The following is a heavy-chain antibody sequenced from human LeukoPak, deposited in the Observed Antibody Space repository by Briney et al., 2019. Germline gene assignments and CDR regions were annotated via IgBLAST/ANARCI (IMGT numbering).Heavy chain of an antibody. CDR1: DYSFRSRTYY. CDR2: ICNSGNT. J-gene: IGHJ5*02. V-gene: IGHV4-31*03. CDR3: AADVSSSFPNWIDP. Sequence: TLTLTCSASDYSFRSRTYYWTWIRQYPEKGLECISNICNSGNTNYKHSLKGRVTVSVDTSKNQLSLTLTSVTAADTALYYCAADVSSSFPNWIDPWGQGILVIVSS. D-gene: IGHD6-6*01.